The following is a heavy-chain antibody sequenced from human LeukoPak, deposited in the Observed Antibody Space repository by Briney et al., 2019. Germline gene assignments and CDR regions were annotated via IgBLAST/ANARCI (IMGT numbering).Heavy chain of an antibody. Sequence: GGSLRLSCAASGFTFSSYEMNWVRQAPGKGLEWVSYISSSGSTICYADSVKGRFTISRDNAKNSLYLRMNSLRAEDTAVYYCARDNPTVTGPFDYWGQGTLVTVSS. CDR1: GFTFSSYE. J-gene: IGHJ4*02. V-gene: IGHV3-48*03. CDR2: ISSSGSTI. D-gene: IGHD4-11*01. CDR3: ARDNPTVTGPFDY.